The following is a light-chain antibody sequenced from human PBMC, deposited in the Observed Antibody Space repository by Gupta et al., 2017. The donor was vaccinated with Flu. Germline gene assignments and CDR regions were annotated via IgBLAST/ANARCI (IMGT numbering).Light chain of an antibody. CDR1: SGSIATNY. CDR3: QSYDNNNLWV. Sequence: FILPQPHSVSESPGKTVTISCTRSSGSIATNYVHWYQQRPGSAPTTVIYEDNQRPSGVPDRISGSIDRSSNSASLTISGLKTEDEADYYCQSYDNNNLWVFGGGTKLTVL. V-gene: IGLV6-57*03. J-gene: IGLJ3*02. CDR2: EDN.